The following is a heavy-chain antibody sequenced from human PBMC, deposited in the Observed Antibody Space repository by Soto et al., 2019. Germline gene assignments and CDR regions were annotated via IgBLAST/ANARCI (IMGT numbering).Heavy chain of an antibody. CDR1: GGSISSRGCC. CDR2: TYYSGST. V-gene: IGHV4-61*08. J-gene: IGHJ4*02. Sequence: SETLSLTCAVAGGSISSRGCCWSWSRQPPGQALEWIGYTYYSGSTHYNPSLKSRVTISVETSKNQFSLKLSSVPAAATAVSYRARGSTELDYWGQGPLVTVSS. CDR3: ARGSTELDY. D-gene: IGHD2-2*01.